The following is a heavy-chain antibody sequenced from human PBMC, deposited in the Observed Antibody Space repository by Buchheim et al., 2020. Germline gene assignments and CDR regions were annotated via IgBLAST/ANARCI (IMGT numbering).Heavy chain of an antibody. V-gene: IGHV5-10-1*03. CDR3: ARDLGYSSPNYYYYYGMDV. J-gene: IGHJ6*02. CDR1: GYSFTSYW. D-gene: IGHD6-19*01. CDR2: IDPSDSYT. Sequence: EVQLVQSGAEVKKPGESLRISCKGSGYSFTSYWISWVRQMPGKGLEWMGRIDPSDSYTNYSPSFQGHVTISADKSISTAYLQWSSLKASDTAMYYCARDLGYSSPNYYYYYGMDVWGQGTT.